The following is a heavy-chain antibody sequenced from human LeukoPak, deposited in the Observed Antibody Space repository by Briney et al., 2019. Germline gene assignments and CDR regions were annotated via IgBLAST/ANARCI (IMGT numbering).Heavy chain of an antibody. V-gene: IGHV1-69*04. CDR3: ARLVATISLYSYYYGMDV. Sequence: GASVKVSCKASGGTFSSYAISWVRQAPGQRLEWMGRIIPILGIANYAQKFQGRVTITADKSTSTAYMELSSLRSEDTAVYYCARLVATISLYSYYYGMDVWGQGTTVTVSS. CDR1: GGTFSSYA. J-gene: IGHJ6*02. CDR2: IIPILGIA. D-gene: IGHD5-12*01.